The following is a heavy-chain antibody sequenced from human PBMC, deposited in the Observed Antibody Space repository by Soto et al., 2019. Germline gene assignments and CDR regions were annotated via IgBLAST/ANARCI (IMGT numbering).Heavy chain of an antibody. CDR3: EVTTGY. V-gene: IGHV1-8*01. Sequence: QVQVVQSRAEVKKPGASVKVSCKTSGYTFTDYDINWVRQAPGQGLEWMGWVSPDSGNSGYAKQFQGRATMTRDTSISTVYMELNSLTSEDTAVYYCEVTTGYWGQGTMVTVSS. CDR2: VSPDSGNS. D-gene: IGHD2-2*03. CDR1: GYTFTDYD. J-gene: IGHJ4*02.